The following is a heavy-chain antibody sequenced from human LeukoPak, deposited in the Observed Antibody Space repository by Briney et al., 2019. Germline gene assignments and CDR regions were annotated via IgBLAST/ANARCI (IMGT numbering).Heavy chain of an antibody. CDR3: ASGLYYYGSGSYSEDAFDI. D-gene: IGHD3-10*01. Sequence: SETLSLTCAVYGGSFSGYYWSWLRQPPGKGLEWFGEINHSGSTNYNPSLKSRVTISVDTSKNQFSLKLSSVTAADTAVYYCASGLYYYGSGSYSEDAFDIWGQGTMVTVSS. V-gene: IGHV4-34*01. CDR2: INHSGST. CDR1: GGSFSGYY. J-gene: IGHJ3*02.